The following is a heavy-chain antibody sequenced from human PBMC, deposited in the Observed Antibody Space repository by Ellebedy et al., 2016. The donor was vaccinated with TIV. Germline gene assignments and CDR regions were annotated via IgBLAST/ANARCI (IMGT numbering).Heavy chain of an antibody. CDR2: IHSKPEDGTV. CDR1: GFTFSSAS. Sequence: GGSLRLXCAASGFTFSSASMIWVRQAPGKGLEWVGHIHSKPEDGTVHYGAPVKGRFTISRDDSTSTLYLQMNSLKIEDTAVYYCYRDGGAYPVRGFWGQGTLVIVSS. V-gene: IGHV3-15*07. CDR3: YRDGGAYPVRGF. D-gene: IGHD5-24*01. J-gene: IGHJ4*02.